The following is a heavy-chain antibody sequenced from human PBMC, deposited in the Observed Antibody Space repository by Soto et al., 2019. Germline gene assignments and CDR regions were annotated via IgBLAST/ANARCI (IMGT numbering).Heavy chain of an antibody. D-gene: IGHD1-26*01. Sequence: EVQLVESGGGLVQPGGSLRLSCAASGFTFSSYWMTWVRQAPEKGLEWVANIKQDGSEKYYVDSVKGRFTISRDNAKDSLYLQMNSLRVEDTAVYYCARGGRYYYGYWGQGTLVTVSS. CDR2: IKQDGSEK. CDR3: ARGGRYYYGY. J-gene: IGHJ4*02. V-gene: IGHV3-7*05. CDR1: GFTFSSYW.